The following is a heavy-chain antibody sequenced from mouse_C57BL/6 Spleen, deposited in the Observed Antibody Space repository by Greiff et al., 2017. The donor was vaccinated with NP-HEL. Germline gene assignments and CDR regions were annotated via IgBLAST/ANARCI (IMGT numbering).Heavy chain of an antibody. CDR2: ISYDGSN. V-gene: IGHV3-6*01. CDR1: GYSITSGYY. J-gene: IGHJ1*03. Sequence: EVHLVESGPGLVKPSQSLSLTCSVTGYSITSGYYWNWIRQFPGNKLEWMGYISYDGSNNYNPSLKNQISITRDTSKNQFFLKLNSVTTEDTATYYCARGNWDGWYFDVWGTGTTVTVSS. CDR3: ARGNWDGWYFDV. D-gene: IGHD4-1*01.